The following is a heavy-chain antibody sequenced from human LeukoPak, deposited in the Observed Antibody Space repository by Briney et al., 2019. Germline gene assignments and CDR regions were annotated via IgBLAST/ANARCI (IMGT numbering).Heavy chain of an antibody. D-gene: IGHD2-2*02. CDR1: GGSISSGGYY. J-gene: IGHJ5*02. CDR2: IYYSGST. V-gene: IGHV4-31*03. Sequence: SQTLSLTCTVSGGSISSGGYYWSWIRQHPGKGLEWIGYIYYSGSTYYNPSLKSRVTISVDTSKNQFSLKLSSVTAADTAVYYCAGSRGYCSSTSCYIDYWCDPWGQGTLVTVSS. CDR3: AGSRGYCSSTSCYIDYWCDP.